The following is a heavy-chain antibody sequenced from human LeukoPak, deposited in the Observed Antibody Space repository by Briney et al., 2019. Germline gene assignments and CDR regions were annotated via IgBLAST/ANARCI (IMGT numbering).Heavy chain of an antibody. D-gene: IGHD3-22*01. V-gene: IGHV3-7*01. Sequence: PGGSLRLSCTASGFTFSIYWMQWVRQAPGKGLEWVSNINPDGSERYYVDSVKGRFTISNDNAKNSLYLEMYSLRAEATAVYYCVRAIVAVAYWGQGTLVTASS. CDR1: GFTFSIYW. CDR3: VRAIVAVAY. CDR2: INPDGSER. J-gene: IGHJ4*02.